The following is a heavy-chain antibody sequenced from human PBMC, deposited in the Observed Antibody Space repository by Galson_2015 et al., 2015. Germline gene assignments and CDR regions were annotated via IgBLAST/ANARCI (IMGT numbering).Heavy chain of an antibody. D-gene: IGHD6-6*01. V-gene: IGHV3-21*01. CDR1: GFSLSDYS. Sequence: SLRLSCAASGFSLSDYSVNWVRQAPGKGLEWVSCISSSGNFVYCADSVKGRFTISRDNAKNSLYLQMNTLRADDTALYYCARDSGSSNDYYYYYYMNVWGKGTTVTVSS. CDR2: ISSSGNFV. J-gene: IGHJ6*03. CDR3: ARDSGSSNDYYYYYYMNV.